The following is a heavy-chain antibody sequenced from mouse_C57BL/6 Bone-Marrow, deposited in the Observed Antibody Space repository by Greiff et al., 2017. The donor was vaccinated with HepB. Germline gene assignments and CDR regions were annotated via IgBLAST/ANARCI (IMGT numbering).Heavy chain of an antibody. CDR1: GFTFNTYA. V-gene: IGHV10-3*01. J-gene: IGHJ2*01. CDR2: IRSKSSNYAT. Sequence: DVQLVESGGGLVQPKGSLKLSCAASGFTFNTYAMHWVRQAPGKGLEWVARIRSKSSNYATYYADTVKDRFTISGDASQSMLYMQMNNLKTEDTAMYYCVRGSSYYPFDCWGKGTTLTVSS. D-gene: IGHD2-12*01. CDR3: VRGSSYYPFDC.